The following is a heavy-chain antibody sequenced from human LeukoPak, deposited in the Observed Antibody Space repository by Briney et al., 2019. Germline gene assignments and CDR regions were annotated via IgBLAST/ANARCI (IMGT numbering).Heavy chain of an antibody. J-gene: IGHJ4*02. D-gene: IGHD2-15*01. CDR3: ARDRRAYCSGGSCYSPLDY. CDR2: IIPIFGTA. CDR1: GGTFSSYA. V-gene: IGHV1-69*13. Sequence: GASVKVSCKASGGTFSSYATSWVRQAPGQGLEWMGGIIPIFGTANYAQKFQGRVTITADESTSTAYMELSSLRSEDTAVYYCARDRRAYCSGGSCYSPLDYWGQGTLVTVSS.